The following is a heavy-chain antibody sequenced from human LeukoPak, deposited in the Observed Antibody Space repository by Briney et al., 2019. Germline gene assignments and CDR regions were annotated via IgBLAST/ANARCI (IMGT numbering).Heavy chain of an antibody. V-gene: IGHV4-30-4*08. CDR1: GGSISSGDYY. J-gene: IGHJ3*02. CDR3: ASATLWFGESELNAFDI. Sequence: SETPSLTCTVSGGSISSGDYYWSWIRPPPRKGPEWGGDIYYSGSTYYNPSLKSRVTISVDTSKNQFSLKLSSVTAADTAVYYCASATLWFGESELNAFDIWGQGTMVTVSS. D-gene: IGHD3-10*01. CDR2: IYYSGST.